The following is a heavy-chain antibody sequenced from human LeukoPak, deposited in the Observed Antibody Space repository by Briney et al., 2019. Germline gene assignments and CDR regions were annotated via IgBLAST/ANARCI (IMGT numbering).Heavy chain of an antibody. Sequence: GASVKVSCKASGYTFTSYYTHWVRQAPGQGLEWMGIINPSGGSTSYAQKFQGRVTMTRDTSTSTVYMELSSLRSEDTAVYYCARDMQQLDPGDYWGQGTLVTVSS. J-gene: IGHJ4*02. D-gene: IGHD6-13*01. CDR1: GYTFTSYY. CDR2: INPSGGST. V-gene: IGHV1-46*01. CDR3: ARDMQQLDPGDY.